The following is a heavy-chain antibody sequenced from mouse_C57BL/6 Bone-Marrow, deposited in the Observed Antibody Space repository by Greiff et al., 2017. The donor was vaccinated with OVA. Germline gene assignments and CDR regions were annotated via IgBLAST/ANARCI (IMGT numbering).Heavy chain of an antibody. V-gene: IGHV12-3*01. Sequence: ESGPGLVKPSQSLFLTCSITGLPITSGYYWIWIRQSPGKPLEWMGYITHSGETFYNPSLQSPISITRETSKNQFFLQLNSVTTEDTAMYYCAGELAWFAYWGQGTLVTVSA. CDR2: ITHSGET. J-gene: IGHJ3*01. D-gene: IGHD4-1*01. CDR3: AGELAWFAY. CDR1: GLPITSGYY.